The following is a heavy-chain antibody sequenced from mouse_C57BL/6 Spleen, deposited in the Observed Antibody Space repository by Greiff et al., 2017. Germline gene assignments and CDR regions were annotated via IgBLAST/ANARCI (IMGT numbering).Heavy chain of an antibody. CDR3: ARARYPYYFDY. CDR2: ISDGGSYT. CDR1: GFTFSSYA. J-gene: IGHJ2*01. V-gene: IGHV5-4*01. Sequence: DVQLQESGGGLVKPGGSLKLSCAASGFTFSSYAMSWVRQTPEKRLEWVATISDGGSYTYYPDNVKGRFTISRDNAKNNLYLQMSHLKSEDTAMYYCARARYPYYFDYWGQGTTLTVSS.